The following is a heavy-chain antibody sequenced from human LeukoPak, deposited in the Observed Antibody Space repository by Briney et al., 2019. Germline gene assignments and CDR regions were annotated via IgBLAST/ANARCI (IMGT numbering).Heavy chain of an antibody. J-gene: IGHJ5*02. D-gene: IGHD3-10*01. CDR3: ARYVVWGYYGSGAFDP. CDR1: GGSISSGGYY. CDR2: IYYSGST. V-gene: IGHV4-31*03. Sequence: SETLSLTCTVSGGSISSGGYYWSWIRQHPGKGLEWIGYIYYSGSTYYNPSLKSRVTISVDTSKNQFSLKLSSVTAADTAVYYSARYVVWGYYGSGAFDPWGQGTLVTVSS.